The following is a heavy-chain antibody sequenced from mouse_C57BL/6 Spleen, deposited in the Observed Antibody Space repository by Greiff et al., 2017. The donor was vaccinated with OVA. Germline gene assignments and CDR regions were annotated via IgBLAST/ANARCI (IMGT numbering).Heavy chain of an antibody. CDR2: IWTGGGT. Sequence: VKVVESGPGLVAPSQSLSITCTVSGFSLTSYAISWVRQPPGKGLEWLGVIWTGGGTNYNSALKSRLSISKDNSKSQVFLKMNSLQTDDTARYYCAKMYGSSLYYAMDYWGQGTSVTVSS. CDR3: AKMYGSSLYYAMDY. CDR1: GFSLTSYA. V-gene: IGHV2-9-1*01. J-gene: IGHJ4*01. D-gene: IGHD1-1*01.